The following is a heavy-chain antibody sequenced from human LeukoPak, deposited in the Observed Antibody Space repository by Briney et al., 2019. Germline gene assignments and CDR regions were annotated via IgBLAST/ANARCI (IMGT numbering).Heavy chain of an antibody. CDR2: ISGSGGST. CDR1: GFTFSSYA. CDR3: AKDISRVYSGYEGTQRVAFDY. V-gene: IGHV3-23*01. Sequence: GGSLRLSCAAPGFTFSSYAMSWVRQAPGKGLEWVSAISGSGGSTYYADSVKGRFTISRDNSKNTLYLQMNSLRAEDTAVYYCAKDISRVYSGYEGTQRVAFDYWGQGTLVTVSS. J-gene: IGHJ4*02. D-gene: IGHD5-12*01.